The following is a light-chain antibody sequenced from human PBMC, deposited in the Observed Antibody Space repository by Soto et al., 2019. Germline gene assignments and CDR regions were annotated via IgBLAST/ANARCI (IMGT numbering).Light chain of an antibody. V-gene: IGLV2-14*01. CDR2: EVS. Sequence: QSALTQPASVSGSPGQSITISCTGTSSDVGGYNHVAWYQQYPGKAPKLVIFEVSDRPSGISNRFSGSKSANTASLSISGLQAEDEADYYCISYTDRQSYLFGTGTQLTVL. CDR3: ISYTDRQSYL. J-gene: IGLJ1*01. CDR1: SSDVGGYNH.